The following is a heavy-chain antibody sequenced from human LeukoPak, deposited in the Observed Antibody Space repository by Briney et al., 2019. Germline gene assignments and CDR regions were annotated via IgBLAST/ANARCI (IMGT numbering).Heavy chain of an antibody. CDR2: IYYSGST. Sequence: SETLSLTCTVSGGSISSYYWSWIRQPPGKGLEWIGYIYYSGSTNYNPSLKSRVTISVDTSKNHFSLKLSSVTAADTAVYYCAKVPWGSYGMDVWGQGTTVTVSS. J-gene: IGHJ6*02. CDR1: GGSISSYY. CDR3: AKVPWGSYGMDV. D-gene: IGHD7-27*01. V-gene: IGHV4-59*01.